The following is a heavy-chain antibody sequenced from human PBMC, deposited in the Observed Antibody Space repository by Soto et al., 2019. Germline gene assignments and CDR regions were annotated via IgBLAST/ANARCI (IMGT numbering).Heavy chain of an antibody. V-gene: IGHV3-23*01. Sequence: EVQLLESGGGLVQPGGSLRLSCAASGFTISSYAMSWVRQAPGKGLEWVSAISGSGGSTYYADSVKGRFTISRDNSKNTLYLQMNSLRAEDTAVYYCAKPLAAAGDFDYWGQGTLVTVSP. CDR3: AKPLAAAGDFDY. J-gene: IGHJ4*02. CDR1: GFTISSYA. CDR2: ISGSGGST. D-gene: IGHD6-13*01.